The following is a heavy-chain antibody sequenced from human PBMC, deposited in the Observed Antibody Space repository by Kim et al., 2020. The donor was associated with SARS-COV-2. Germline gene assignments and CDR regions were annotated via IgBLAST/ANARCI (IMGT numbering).Heavy chain of an antibody. Sequence: SSTRYYADSVKGRFTISRDNAKSSVYLQMNSLRAEDTAVYYCARASRAGYWGQGTLVNGSS. V-gene: IGHV3-48*04. J-gene: IGHJ4*02. CDR2: SSTR. D-gene: IGHD6-13*01. CDR3: ARASRAGY.